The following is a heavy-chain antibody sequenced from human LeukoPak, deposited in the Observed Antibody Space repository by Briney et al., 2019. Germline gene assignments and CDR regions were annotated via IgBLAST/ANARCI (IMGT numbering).Heavy chain of an antibody. CDR3: ARGSGWYQIDY. V-gene: IGHV3-7*04. CDR2: IKQDGSGSEK. CDR1: GFTFSSYW. J-gene: IGHJ4*02. D-gene: IGHD6-19*01. Sequence: GGSLRLSCAASGFTFSSYWMSWVRQAPGKGLEWVANIKQDGSGSEKYYVDSVKGRFTISRDNAKNSLYLQMNSLRAEDTAVYYCARGSGWYQIDYWGQGPLVPVSS.